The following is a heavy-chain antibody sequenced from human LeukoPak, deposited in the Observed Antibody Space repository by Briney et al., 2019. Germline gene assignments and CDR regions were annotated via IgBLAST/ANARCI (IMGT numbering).Heavy chain of an antibody. CDR3: ARAGAGSSWFSDAFDI. Sequence: GGSLRLSCAASGFTFSDYYMSWIRQAPGKGLEWVSYISSSSSYTNYADSVKGRFTISRDNAKNSLYLRMNSLRAEDTAVYYCARAGAGSSWFSDAFDIWGQGTMVTVSS. V-gene: IGHV3-11*06. CDR1: GFTFSDYY. J-gene: IGHJ3*02. CDR2: ISSSSSYT. D-gene: IGHD6-13*01.